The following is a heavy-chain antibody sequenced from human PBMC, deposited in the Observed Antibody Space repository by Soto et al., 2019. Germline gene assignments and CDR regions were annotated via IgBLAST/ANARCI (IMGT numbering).Heavy chain of an antibody. CDR2: INTDGSST. Sequence: EVQLVESGGGLVQPGGSLXLSCAVSGFTFXSFWMHWVRQAPGEGLVWVSRINTDGSSTSYADSVKGRFTISRDNAKNTLYLQMNSLRVEDTAMYYCAKRGVDTFGLSYWGQGTLVTVSS. J-gene: IGHJ4*02. CDR1: GFTFXSFW. V-gene: IGHV3-74*01. CDR3: AKRGVDTFGLSY. D-gene: IGHD3-10*01.